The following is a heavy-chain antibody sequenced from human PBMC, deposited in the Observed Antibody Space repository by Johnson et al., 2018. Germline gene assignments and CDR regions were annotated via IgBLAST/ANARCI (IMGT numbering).Heavy chain of an antibody. CDR2: IDYDGSRT. D-gene: IGHD6-19*01. CDR1: GFSFTNYW. CDR3: SKDRYSSAWYGVFDS. Sequence: VQLQESGGGLVQPGGSLRISCTASGFSFTNYWMHWVRQAPGKGLVWVSRIDYDGSRTDYADSVKGLFTISRDNSKNTLYLQLSSLRPEDTAVYYCSKDRYSSAWYGVFDSWGQGTLVTVSP. V-gene: IGHV3-74*01. J-gene: IGHJ4*02.